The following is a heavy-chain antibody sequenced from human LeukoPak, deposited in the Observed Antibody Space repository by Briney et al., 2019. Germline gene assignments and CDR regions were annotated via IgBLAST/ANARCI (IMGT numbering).Heavy chain of an antibody. CDR2: IYSDFRT. J-gene: IGHJ4*02. Sequence: GGSLRLSCAASGFHVITYYMNWLRQAPGKGLEWASVIYSDFRTYYADSVKGRFIISKDTSKNTLYLQMSNLRADDTAVYYCARESGYAVGDFWGQGTLVTVSS. D-gene: IGHD5-12*01. V-gene: IGHV3-53*01. CDR3: ARESGYAVGDF. CDR1: GFHVITYY.